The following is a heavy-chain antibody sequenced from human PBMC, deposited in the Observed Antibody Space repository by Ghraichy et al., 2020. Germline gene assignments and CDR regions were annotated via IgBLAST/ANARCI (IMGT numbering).Heavy chain of an antibody. CDR3: ARGLHCSGGSCYEGYFDY. J-gene: IGHJ4*02. CDR2: IIPIFGTA. D-gene: IGHD2-15*01. Sequence: SVKVSCKASGGTFSSYAISWVRQAPGQGLEWMGGIIPIFGTANYAQKFQGRVTITADESTSTAYMELSSLRSEDTAVYYCARGLHCSGGSCYEGYFDYWGQGTLVTVSS. CDR1: GGTFSSYA. V-gene: IGHV1-69*13.